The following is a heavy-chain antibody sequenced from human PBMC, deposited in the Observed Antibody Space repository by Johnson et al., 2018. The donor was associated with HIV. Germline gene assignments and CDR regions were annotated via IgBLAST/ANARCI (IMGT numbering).Heavy chain of an antibody. J-gene: IGHJ3*02. V-gene: IGHV3-30*04. Sequence: VQLVESGGGVVQPGRSLRLSCAASGFTFSSYAMHWVRQAPGKGLEWVAVISYDGSNKYYADSVKGRFTISRDNSKNTLYLQMNSLRDEDTAVYYCMSRRGSPGARDAFDIWGQGTMVTVSS. CDR2: ISYDGSNK. CDR3: MSRRGSPGARDAFDI. CDR1: GFTFSSYA. D-gene: IGHD5-24*01.